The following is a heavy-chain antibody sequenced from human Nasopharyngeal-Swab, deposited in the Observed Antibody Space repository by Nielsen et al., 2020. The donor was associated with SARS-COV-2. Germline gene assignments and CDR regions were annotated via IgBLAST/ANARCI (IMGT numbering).Heavy chain of an antibody. CDR2: IYYSGST. J-gene: IGHJ3*02. V-gene: IGHV4-31*03. D-gene: IGHD6-19*01. Sequence: SETLSLTCTVSGGSISSGGYYWSWIRQHPGKGLEWIGYIYYSGSTYYNPSLKSRVTISVDTSKNQFSLKLSSVTAADTAVYYCARSLGWRHYALDIWGQGTMVTVSS. CDR3: ARSLGWRHYALDI. CDR1: GGSISSGGYY.